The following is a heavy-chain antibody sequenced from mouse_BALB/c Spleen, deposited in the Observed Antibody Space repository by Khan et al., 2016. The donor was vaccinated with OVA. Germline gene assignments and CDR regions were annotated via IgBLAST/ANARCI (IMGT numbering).Heavy chain of an antibody. J-gene: IGHJ3*01. CDR3: ARAGYGSFAY. V-gene: IGHV1S56*01. CDR2: IYPGNVNT. D-gene: IGHD2-10*02. CDR1: GYTFTSYF. Sequence: QVQLKQSGPELVKPGASVRISCKASGYTFTSYFIHWVKQRPGQGLEWIGWIYPGNVNTEYNERFTGKATLTADKSSSPAYMQLSSLTSEDSAVYFCARAGYGSFAYWGQGTLVTVSA.